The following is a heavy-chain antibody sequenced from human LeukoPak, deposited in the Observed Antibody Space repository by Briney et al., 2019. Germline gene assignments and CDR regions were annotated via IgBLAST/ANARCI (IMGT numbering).Heavy chain of an antibody. J-gene: IGHJ4*02. V-gene: IGHV1-69*04. Sequence: ASVKVSCKASGGTFSSYAISWVRQAPGQGLEWMGRIIPILGIANYAQKFQGRVTITADKSTSTAYMELSSLRSEDTAVYYCARPYGSGGYYFDYWGQGTLVTVSS. CDR2: IIPILGIA. D-gene: IGHD3-10*01. CDR1: GGTFSSYA. CDR3: ARPYGSGGYYFDY.